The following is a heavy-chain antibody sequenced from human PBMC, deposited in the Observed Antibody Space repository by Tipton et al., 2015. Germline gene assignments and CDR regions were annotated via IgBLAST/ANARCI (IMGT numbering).Heavy chain of an antibody. CDR2: IYHTGST. Sequence: TLSLTCTVSGVSVTSGSYYWSWIRQPPGKGLEWIGYIYHTGSTNYNPSLESRVTISLDTSKTQFSLNLTSVTAADTAVYYCAEARPGFYYGMDVWGQGTTVTVSS. CDR1: GVSVTSGSYY. D-gene: IGHD3-10*01. V-gene: IGHV4-61*01. CDR3: AEARPGFYYGMDV. J-gene: IGHJ6*02.